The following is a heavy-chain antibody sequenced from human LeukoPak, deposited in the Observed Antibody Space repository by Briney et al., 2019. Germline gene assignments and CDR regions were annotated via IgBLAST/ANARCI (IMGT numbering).Heavy chain of an antibody. CDR3: ERDPPGFPKDGMDV. J-gene: IGHJ6*02. CDR2: ISSSSSHT. CDR1: GFTFRSYS. V-gene: IGHV3-21*01. Sequence: GGSLRLSCAASGFTFRSYSMNWVRQAPGKGLEWVSCISSSSSHTYYADSVKGRFTISRDNAKNSLYLQMNSLRAEDTAVYYCERDPPGFPKDGMDVWGQGTTVTVSS.